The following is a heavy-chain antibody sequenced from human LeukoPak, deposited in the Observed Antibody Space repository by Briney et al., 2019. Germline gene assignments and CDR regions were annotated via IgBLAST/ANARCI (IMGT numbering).Heavy chain of an antibody. D-gene: IGHD3-10*01. J-gene: IGHJ6*02. CDR3: AKANRDHLSHYYGVDV. V-gene: IGHV3-30*02. CDR1: GFSFSSYG. Sequence: HPGGSLRLSCAASGFSFSSYGMHWLRQAPGKGPESVALIRHDGTETYHADSVKGRFTISRDDSKSTFYPQMNSLRPEDTAVYYCAKANRDHLSHYYGVDVWGPGTTV. CDR2: IRHDGTET.